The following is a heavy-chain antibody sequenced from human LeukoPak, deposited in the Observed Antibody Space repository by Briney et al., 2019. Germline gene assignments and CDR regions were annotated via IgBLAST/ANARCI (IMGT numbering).Heavy chain of an antibody. V-gene: IGHV3-7*05. CDR1: GFTVSSNY. Sequence: GGSLRLSCAASGFTVSSNYMSWVRQAPGKGLEWVANIKQDGSEKYYVDSLKGRFTISRDKAKNSLYLQMNSLRAEDTAVYYCARGYISPRMNWFDPWGQGTLVTVSS. D-gene: IGHD3-16*02. CDR3: ARGYISPRMNWFDP. CDR2: IKQDGSEK. J-gene: IGHJ5*02.